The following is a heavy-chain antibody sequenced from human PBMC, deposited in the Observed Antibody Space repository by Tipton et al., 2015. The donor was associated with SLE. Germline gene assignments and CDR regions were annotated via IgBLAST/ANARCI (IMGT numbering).Heavy chain of an antibody. V-gene: IGHV4-59*11. CDR1: GGSISSHY. Sequence: TLSLTCTVSGGSISSHYWSWIRQPPGKGLEWIGYIYYSGSTNYNPSLKSRVTISVDTSKNQFSLKLSSVTAADTAVYYCARGPGRSSSSDYWGQGTLVTVSS. D-gene: IGHD6-6*01. CDR2: IYYSGST. J-gene: IGHJ4*02. CDR3: ARGPGRSSSSDY.